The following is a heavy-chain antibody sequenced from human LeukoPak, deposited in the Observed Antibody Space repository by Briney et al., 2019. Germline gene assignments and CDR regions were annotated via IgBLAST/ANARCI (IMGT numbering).Heavy chain of an antibody. J-gene: IGHJ1*01. V-gene: IGHV1-69*05. Sequence: SVKVSCKASGGTFSSYAISWARQAPGQGLEWMGRIIPIFGTANYAQKFQGRVTITTDESTSTAYMELSSLRSEDTAVYYCAREGRYSGSHFQHWGQGTLVTVSS. CDR2: IIPIFGTA. CDR1: GGTFSSYA. CDR3: AREGRYSGSHFQH. D-gene: IGHD1-26*01.